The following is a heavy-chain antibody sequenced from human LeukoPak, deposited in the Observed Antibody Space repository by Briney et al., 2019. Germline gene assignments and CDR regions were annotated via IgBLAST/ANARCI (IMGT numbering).Heavy chain of an antibody. CDR1: GGSISSSSYY. Sequence: TSETLSLTCTVSGGSISSSSYYWGWIRQPPGKGLEWIGSIYYSGSTYYNPSLKSRVTISVDTSKNQFSLKLSSVTAADTAVYYCARQGGGVRRRGPPDYWGQGTLVTVSS. CDR3: ARQGGGVRRRGPPDY. CDR2: IYYSGST. D-gene: IGHD3-16*01. J-gene: IGHJ4*02. V-gene: IGHV4-39*01.